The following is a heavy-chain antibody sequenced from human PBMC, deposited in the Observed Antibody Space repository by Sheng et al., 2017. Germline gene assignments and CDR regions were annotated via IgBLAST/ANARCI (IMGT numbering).Heavy chain of an antibody. D-gene: IGHD3-3*01. CDR2: SRSTPNSYTT. V-gene: IGHV3-72*01. CDR1: GFTFSDHF. J-gene: IGHJ6*03. CDR3: AREIGVFGVLTSSYYYYYMDV. Sequence: EVQVVESGGGLVQPGGSLRLSCAASGFTFSDHFMDWVRQAPGKGLEWVGRSRSTPNSYTTEYAASVKGRFTISRDDSKNSLYLQMNSLKTEDTAVYYCAREIGVFGVLTSSYYYYYMDVWGKGTTVTVSS.